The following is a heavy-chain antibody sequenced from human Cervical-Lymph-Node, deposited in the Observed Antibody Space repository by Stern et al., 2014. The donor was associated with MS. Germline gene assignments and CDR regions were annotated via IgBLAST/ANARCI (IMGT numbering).Heavy chain of an antibody. D-gene: IGHD5-18*01. V-gene: IGHV2-5*02. CDR3: ARRGGGDSYYGD. Sequence: QVTLRESGPTLVKPTQTLTLTCTFSGFSLSTSGEGVGWIRQPPGKALEWLALIYWDDDNRYSPSLKSRLTITRDTSKNQVVLTMTNMDPVDTATYYCARRGGGDSYYGDWGQGTLVTVSS. CDR2: IYWDDDN. J-gene: IGHJ4*02. CDR1: GFSLSTSGEG.